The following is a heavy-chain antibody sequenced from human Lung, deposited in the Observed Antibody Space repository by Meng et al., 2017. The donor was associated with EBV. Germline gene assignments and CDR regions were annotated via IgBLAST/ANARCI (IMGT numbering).Heavy chain of an antibody. Sequence: ELVQWAGEGQATPAQTLASRWPAAGGSLDNCGYCVRWVRDQAGKCMGWIDYMYYDTHTDYNSHLRSRITVSASTSTAQLFLKLSCATDADTYVYYCAVTRSCSGGSCFDYWGQGTLVTVSS. D-gene: IGHD2-15*01. CDR3: AVTRSCSGGSCFDY. V-gene: IGHV4-30-4*07. J-gene: IGHJ4*02. CDR1: GGSLDNCGYC. CDR2: MYYDTHT.